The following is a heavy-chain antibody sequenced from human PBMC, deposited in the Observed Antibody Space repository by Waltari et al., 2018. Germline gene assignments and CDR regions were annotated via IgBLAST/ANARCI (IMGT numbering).Heavy chain of an antibody. J-gene: IGHJ5*01. V-gene: IGHV4-59*11. D-gene: IGHD1-1*01. CDR1: GDSIRDHY. CDR3: ARDSFFAPLDKGDS. CDR2: MYYTGTT. Sequence: QVQLQESGPGLVKPSETLSLTCTVSGDSIRDHYWSWIRQPPGKGLEWIGYMYYTGTTNYNPSLKSRVTISMGASENQFSLILRSVTAADTAVYYCARDSFFAPLDKGDSWGQGTLVIVSS.